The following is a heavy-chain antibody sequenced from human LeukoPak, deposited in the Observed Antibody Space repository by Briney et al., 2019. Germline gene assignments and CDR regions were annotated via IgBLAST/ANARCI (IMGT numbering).Heavy chain of an antibody. CDR2: IYTSGST. V-gene: IGHV4-4*07. CDR3: ARGISSGWYGAFDI. Sequence: LEALSLTCTVSGGSISSYYWSWIRQPAGKGLEWIGRIYTSGSTNYNPSLKSRVTMSVDTSKNQFSLKLSSVTAADTAVYYCARGISSGWYGAFDIWGQGTMVTVSS. J-gene: IGHJ3*02. D-gene: IGHD6-19*01. CDR1: GGSISSYY.